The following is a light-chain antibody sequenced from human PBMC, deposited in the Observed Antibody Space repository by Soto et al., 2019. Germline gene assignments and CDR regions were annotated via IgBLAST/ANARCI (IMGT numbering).Light chain of an antibody. J-gene: IGKJ5*01. CDR2: AAF. CDR3: QQVNSYPRG. V-gene: IGKV1-12*01. CDR1: EDINSR. Sequence: DIQMTQSPSSVSASVGDRVTISCRASEDINSRLAWYQQKPGNAPKLLIYAAFILQSGVPSRFSGYGSGTDFTLSISSLQPEDFATYYCQQVNSYPRGFGQGTRLEIK.